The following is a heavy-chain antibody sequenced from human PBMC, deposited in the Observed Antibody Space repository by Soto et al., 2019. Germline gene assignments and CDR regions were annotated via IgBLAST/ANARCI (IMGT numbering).Heavy chain of an antibody. CDR2: ISYDGSNK. V-gene: IGHV3-30*18. CDR1: GFTFSSYS. J-gene: IGHJ4*02. D-gene: IGHD1-20*01. CDR3: AKDRYYLDY. Sequence: PGGALRLSCAASGFTFSSYSMHWVRQAPGKGLEWVAVISYDGSNKYYADSVKGRFTISRDNSKNTLYLQMSSLRAEDTAVYYCAKDRYYLDYWGQGTLVTVSS.